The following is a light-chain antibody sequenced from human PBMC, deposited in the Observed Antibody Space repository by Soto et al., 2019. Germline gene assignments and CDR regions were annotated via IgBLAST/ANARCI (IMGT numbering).Light chain of an antibody. J-gene: IGKJ1*01. CDR3: LQNFDYPRT. V-gene: IGKV1-6*02. CDR1: RDISDD. CDR2: AAS. Sequence: AIQLTQSPTSLSASVGDRVTITCRASRDISDDLGWYQHKPGRAPKLLISAASRLQSGVPSRFSGSGSGAAFTLTIASLQPEDCAIYYCLQNFDYPRTFGQGTKVEIK.